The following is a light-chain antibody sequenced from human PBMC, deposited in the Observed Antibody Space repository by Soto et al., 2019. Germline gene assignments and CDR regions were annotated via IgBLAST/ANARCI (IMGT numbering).Light chain of an antibody. V-gene: IGKV3-15*01. Sequence: EIGMTQSPVTLSVYPGERATLSCRASQSVSSNLAWYQQKPGQAPRLLIYGASTRATGIPARFSGSGSGTEFTLTISSLLSEEFAVYYCQQYYDCPPITFGGGTKLDIK. CDR1: QSVSSN. J-gene: IGKJ4*01. CDR3: QQYYDCPPIT. CDR2: GAS.